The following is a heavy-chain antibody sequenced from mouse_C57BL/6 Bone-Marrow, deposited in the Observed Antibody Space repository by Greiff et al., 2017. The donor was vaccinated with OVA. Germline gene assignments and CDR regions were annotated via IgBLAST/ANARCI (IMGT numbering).Heavy chain of an antibody. CDR3: AREIYDGYPYWYFDV. J-gene: IGHJ1*03. Sequence: VQLQQSGAELVRPGTSVKLSCKASGYTFTSYWMHWVKQRPGQGLEWIGVIDPSDSYTNYNQKFKGKATLTVDTSSSTAYMQLSSLTSEDSAVYYCAREIYDGYPYWYFDVWGTGTTVTVSS. D-gene: IGHD2-3*01. CDR2: IDPSDSYT. V-gene: IGHV1-59*01. CDR1: GYTFTSYW.